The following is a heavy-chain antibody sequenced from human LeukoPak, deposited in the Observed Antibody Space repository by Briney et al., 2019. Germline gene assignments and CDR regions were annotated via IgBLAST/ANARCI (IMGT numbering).Heavy chain of an antibody. J-gene: IGHJ4*02. CDR2: ISSSSTYI. V-gene: IGHV3-21*01. Sequence: GGSLRLSCAASGFTFSSYSMNWVRQAPGKGLEWVSSISSSSTYIYYADSVKGRFTISRDNAKNTLYLQMNSLRAEDTAVYYCARGRGYSYGSYYFDYWGQGTLVTVSS. CDR1: GFTFSSYS. CDR3: ARGRGYSYGSYYFDY. D-gene: IGHD5-18*01.